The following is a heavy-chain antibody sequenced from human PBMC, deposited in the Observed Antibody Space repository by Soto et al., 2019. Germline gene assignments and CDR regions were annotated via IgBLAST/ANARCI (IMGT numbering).Heavy chain of an antibody. D-gene: IGHD3-10*01. Sequence: PXGSLRLSFAASGFSVSRYCMGGVRQAPGRGLEWVANIKYDVREKYYVDSVKGRFTISRDNSKNSLYLQMNSLRAEDTAVYYCASDYSDSGSYYSLGSFDLWGQGTMVTVSS. V-gene: IGHV3-7*01. CDR1: GFSVSRYC. CDR2: IKYDVREK. J-gene: IGHJ3*01. CDR3: ASDYSDSGSYYSLGSFDL.